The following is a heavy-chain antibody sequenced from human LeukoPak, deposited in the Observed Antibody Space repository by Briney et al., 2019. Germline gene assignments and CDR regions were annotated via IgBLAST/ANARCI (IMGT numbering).Heavy chain of an antibody. CDR3: ARVMGNYASDY. V-gene: IGHV3-11*04. Sequence: GGSLRLPCAASGFSFSDYYMSWIGQAPGKGLEWVSYISSSGDTMSYADSVKGRFTISRDNAKNSLYLQMSSLRAEDAAIYYCARVMGNYASDYWGQGALVTVSS. CDR2: ISSSGDTM. J-gene: IGHJ4*02. D-gene: IGHD1-7*01. CDR1: GFSFSDYY.